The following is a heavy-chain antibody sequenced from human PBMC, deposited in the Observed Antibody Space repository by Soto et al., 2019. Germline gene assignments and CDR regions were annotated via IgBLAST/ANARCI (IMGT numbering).Heavy chain of an antibody. D-gene: IGHD1-1*01. J-gene: IGHJ5*02. CDR3: ARQLEANWFDP. CDR2: IYYSGST. CDR1: GGSISSSRYY. Sequence: QLQLQESGPGLVKPSETLSLTCTVSGGSISSSRYYWGWIRQPPGKGLEWIGGIYYSGSTYDIPSLKSHITISADTSKHQFSLKLSSVTAADTAGYYCARQLEANWFDPWGQGTLVIVSS. V-gene: IGHV4-39*01.